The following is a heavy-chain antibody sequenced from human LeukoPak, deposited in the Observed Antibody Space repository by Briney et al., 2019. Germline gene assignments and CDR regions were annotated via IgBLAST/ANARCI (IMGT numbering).Heavy chain of an antibody. V-gene: IGHV3-74*01. D-gene: IGHD2-15*01. J-gene: IGHJ3*02. CDR3: ARESYCSGGSCYSGRAFDI. CDR1: GFTFSSYT. CDR2: INTDGSST. Sequence: PGGSLRLSCAASGFTFSSYTMNWVRQAPGKGLVWVSRINTDGSSTYYADSVKGRFTISRDNAKNTLYLQMNSLRAEDTAVYYCARESYCSGGSCYSGRAFDIWGQGTMVTVSS.